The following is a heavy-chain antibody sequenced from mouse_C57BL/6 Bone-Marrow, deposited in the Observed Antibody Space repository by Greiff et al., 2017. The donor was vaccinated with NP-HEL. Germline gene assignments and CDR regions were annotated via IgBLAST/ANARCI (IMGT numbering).Heavy chain of an antibody. Sequence: VQRVESGAELAKPGASVKLSCKASGYTFTSYWMHWVKQRPGQGLEWIGYINPSSGYTKYNQKFKDKATLTADKSSSTAYMQLSSLTYEDSAVYYCAKRGGIYYGNYYAMDYWGQGTSVTVSS. CDR3: AKRGGIYYGNYYAMDY. J-gene: IGHJ4*01. CDR2: INPSSGYT. V-gene: IGHV1-7*01. D-gene: IGHD2-1*01. CDR1: GYTFTSYW.